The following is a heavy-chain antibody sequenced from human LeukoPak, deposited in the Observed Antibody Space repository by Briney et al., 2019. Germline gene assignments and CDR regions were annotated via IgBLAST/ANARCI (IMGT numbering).Heavy chain of an antibody. V-gene: IGHV4-39*01. CDR1: GGSLSSSGYY. CDR2: LSYSGST. D-gene: IGHD1-26*01. CDR3: ARTAYASGCYSVDY. Sequence: KPSETLSLTCTVSGGSLSSSGYYWGWIRQPPGEGLEWIGSLSYSGSTYYSPSLKSRVTISVDTSKKQVSLKVTSVTAADTAMYYCARTAYASGCYSVDYWGQGILVTVSS. J-gene: IGHJ4*02.